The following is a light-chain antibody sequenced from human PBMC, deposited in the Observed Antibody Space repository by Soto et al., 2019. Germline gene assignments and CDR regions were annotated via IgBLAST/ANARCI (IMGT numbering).Light chain of an antibody. V-gene: IGLV2-14*01. J-gene: IGLJ2*01. Sequence: QSALTQPASVSGSPGQSITISCTGTSSDVGGYDYVSWYQHHPGKAPKLMIYEVSKRPSGVSNRFSGSKSGNTASLTISGLQAEDEADYYCNSYTSSSPLFGGGTQLTVL. CDR2: EVS. CDR3: NSYTSSSPL. CDR1: SSDVGGYDY.